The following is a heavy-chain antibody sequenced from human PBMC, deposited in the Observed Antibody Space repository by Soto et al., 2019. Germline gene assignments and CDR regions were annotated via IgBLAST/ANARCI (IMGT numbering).Heavy chain of an antibody. CDR1: GGSISSGGYS. CDR2: IYHSGST. Sequence: QLQLQESGSGLVKPSQTLSLTCAVSGGSISSGGYSWSWIRQPPGKGLEWIGYIYHSGSTYYNPSLKSRVTIAVDRSKNQFSLKLSSVTAADTAVYYRARVGRLGDHFDYWGQGTLVTVSS. J-gene: IGHJ4*02. CDR3: ARVGRLGDHFDY. D-gene: IGHD1-26*01. V-gene: IGHV4-30-2*01.